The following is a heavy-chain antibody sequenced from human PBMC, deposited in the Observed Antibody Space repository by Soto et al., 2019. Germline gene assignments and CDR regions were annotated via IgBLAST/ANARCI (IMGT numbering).Heavy chain of an antibody. CDR3: ATSYGSGYRAFDY. V-gene: IGHV1-69*04. Sequence: QVQLVQSGAEVKRPGSSVKVSCKASGDTFSFYSINWVRQAPGLGLEWMGRVNPILSMSNYAQRFQGRVPMPADKSTSTDYMDLSGLRSEDTAMYYCATSYGSGYRAFDYWGQGALVTVSS. CDR2: VNPILSMS. CDR1: GDTFSFYS. J-gene: IGHJ4*02. D-gene: IGHD3-10*01.